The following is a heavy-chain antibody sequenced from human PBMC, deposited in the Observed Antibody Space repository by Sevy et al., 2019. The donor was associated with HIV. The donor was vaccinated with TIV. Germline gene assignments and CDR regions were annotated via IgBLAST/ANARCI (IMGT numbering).Heavy chain of an antibody. CDR1: GFTFSTYN. D-gene: IGHD6-13*01. Sequence: GESLKISCAASGFTFSTYNMNWVRQAPGKGLEWVSSITFSSNYIYYAVSVKGRFTISRDNAKNSLYLQMNSLRAEDTAVYYCARSWEQQLHDAFDIWGQGTMVTVSS. CDR3: ARSWEQQLHDAFDI. V-gene: IGHV3-21*01. J-gene: IGHJ3*02. CDR2: ITFSSNYI.